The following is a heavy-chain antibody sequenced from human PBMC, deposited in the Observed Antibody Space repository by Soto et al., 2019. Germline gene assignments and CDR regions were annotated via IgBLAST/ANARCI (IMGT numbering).Heavy chain of an antibody. Sequence: QVQLVQSGAEVKKPGSSMKVSCKVSGGTFRSYAINWVRQAPGLGLEWMGGITPISGTTNYAQKFQGRVTITADESTNTAYMDLSSLRSDDTAVYYCARAGTWGQGSPVTVSS. CDR1: GGTFRSYA. J-gene: IGHJ5*02. CDR2: ITPISGTT. V-gene: IGHV1-69*01. CDR3: ARAGT.